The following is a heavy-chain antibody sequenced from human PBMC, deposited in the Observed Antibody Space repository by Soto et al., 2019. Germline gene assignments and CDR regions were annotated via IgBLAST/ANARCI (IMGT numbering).Heavy chain of an antibody. CDR3: ASEYGSGFPVY. V-gene: IGHV3-23*01. CDR2: INGGGENT. J-gene: IGHJ4*02. D-gene: IGHD3-10*01. CDR1: RFSFNTFA. Sequence: GGSLRLSCVPSRFSFNTFAMSWVRQAPGKGLEWVSAINGGGENTYYADSVKGRFTISRDNAKNSLYLQMNSLRAEDTALYYCASEYGSGFPVYGGQGTLVTVSS.